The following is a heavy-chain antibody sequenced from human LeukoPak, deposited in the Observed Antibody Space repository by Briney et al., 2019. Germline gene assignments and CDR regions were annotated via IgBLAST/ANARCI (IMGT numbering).Heavy chain of an antibody. CDR2: MYYSGST. Sequence: PSETLSLTCSVSGASISSSYYYWGWIRQPPGKGLEWIGSMYYSGSTYYNPSLKSRVTISADTSKNQFSLKMSSVTAADTAVYYCATTSGYWGQGTLVTVSS. J-gene: IGHJ4*02. CDR1: GASISSSYYY. CDR3: ATTSGY. D-gene: IGHD3-10*01. V-gene: IGHV4-39*07.